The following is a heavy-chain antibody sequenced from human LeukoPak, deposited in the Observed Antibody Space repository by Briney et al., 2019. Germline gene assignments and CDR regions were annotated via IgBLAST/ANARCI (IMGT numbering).Heavy chain of an antibody. CDR2: ISYDGSNK. V-gene: IGHV3-30*04. D-gene: IGHD5-18*01. Sequence: GGSLRLSCSASGFTFSSYAMHWVRQAPGKGLEWVAVISYDGSNKYYADSVKGRFTISRDNSKNTLYLQMNSLRAEDTAVYYCARDAVDTANAVWGQGTTVTVSS. CDR3: ARDAVDTANAV. J-gene: IGHJ6*02. CDR1: GFTFSSYA.